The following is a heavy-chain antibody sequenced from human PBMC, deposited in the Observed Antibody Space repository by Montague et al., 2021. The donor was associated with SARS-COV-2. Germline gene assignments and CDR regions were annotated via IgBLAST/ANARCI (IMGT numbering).Heavy chain of an antibody. CDR1: GFTFSSYA. V-gene: IGHV3-23*01. CDR3: ASHPGYSSSW. D-gene: IGHD6-13*01. Sequence: SLRLSCAASGFTFSSYAMSWVRQAPGKGLEWVSGISDSGVYTYYAASVMGRFTISRDNSKNTLYLQMNSLRAEYTAVYYCASHPGYSSSWWGQGTLVIVSS. CDR2: ISDSGVYT. J-gene: IGHJ4*02.